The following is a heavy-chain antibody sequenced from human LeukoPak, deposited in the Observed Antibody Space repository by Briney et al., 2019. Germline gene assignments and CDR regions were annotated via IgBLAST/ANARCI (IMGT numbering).Heavy chain of an antibody. CDR1: GFTFSSYA. CDR2: ISYDGSNK. V-gene: IGHV3-30-3*02. Sequence: PGGSLRLSCAASGFTFSSYAMHWVRQAPGKGLEWVAVISYDGSNKYYADSVKGRFTISRDNSKNTLYLQMNSLRAEDTAVYYCAKCGLVGYSYGSLDYWGQGTLVTVSS. CDR3: AKCGLVGYSYGSLDY. J-gene: IGHJ4*02. D-gene: IGHD5-18*01.